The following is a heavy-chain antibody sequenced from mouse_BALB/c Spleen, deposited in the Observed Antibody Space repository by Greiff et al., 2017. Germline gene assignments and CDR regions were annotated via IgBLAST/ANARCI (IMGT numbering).Heavy chain of an antibody. CDR1: GFTFSSYG. CDR2: INSNGGST. V-gene: IGHV5-6-3*01. J-gene: IGHJ4*01. D-gene: IGHD3-1*01. CDR3: ARSGGAIDY. Sequence: EVKLVESGGGLVQPGGSLKLSCAASGFTFSSYGMSWVRQTPDKRLELVATINSNGGSTYYPDSVKGRFTISRDNAKNTLYLQMSSLKSEDTAMYYCARSGGAIDYWGQGTSVTVSS.